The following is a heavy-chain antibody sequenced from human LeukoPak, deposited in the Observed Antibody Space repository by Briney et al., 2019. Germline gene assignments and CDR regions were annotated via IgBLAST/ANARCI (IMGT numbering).Heavy chain of an antibody. Sequence: GGSLRLSCAASGFTFSSYWMTWVRQAPGKGLEWVANIKQDGSKKSYVDSVKGRFTISRDNAKNSLHLQMNSLRADDTGVYYCASQPAAADVDYWGQGTLVTVSS. CDR1: GFTFSSYW. V-gene: IGHV3-7*03. CDR3: ASQPAAADVDY. J-gene: IGHJ4*02. D-gene: IGHD2-2*01. CDR2: IKQDGSKK.